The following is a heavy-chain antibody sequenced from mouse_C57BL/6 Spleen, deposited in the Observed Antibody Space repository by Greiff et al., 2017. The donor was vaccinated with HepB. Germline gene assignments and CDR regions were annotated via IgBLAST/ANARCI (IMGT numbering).Heavy chain of an antibody. D-gene: IGHD1-1*01. CDR3: ARKREYYDSSYWYFDV. Sequence: EVHLVESGGGLVQPGGSLKLSCAASGFTFSDYGMAWVRQAPRKGPEWVAFISNLACSIYYADTVTGRFTISRENAKNTLYLEMSSLRSEDTAMYYCARKREYYDSSYWYFDVWCTGTTVTVTS. V-gene: IGHV5-15*01. J-gene: IGHJ1*03. CDR2: ISNLACSI. CDR1: GFTFSDYG.